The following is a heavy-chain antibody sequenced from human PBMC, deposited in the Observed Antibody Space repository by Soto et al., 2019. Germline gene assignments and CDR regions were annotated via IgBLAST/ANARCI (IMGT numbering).Heavy chain of an antibody. CDR3: ARDDIPGRAVAIYGVDI. Sequence: HPGGSLRLSCAASGFTFSNYGMHWVRQAPGKGLEWVAVIWYDGSNEYYADSVKGRFTISRDNSKNTLYLQMNSLRAEDTAVYYCARDDIPGRAVAIYGVDIWGQGTTVTVSS. J-gene: IGHJ6*02. D-gene: IGHD6-19*01. CDR1: GFTFSNYG. V-gene: IGHV3-33*01. CDR2: IWYDGSNE.